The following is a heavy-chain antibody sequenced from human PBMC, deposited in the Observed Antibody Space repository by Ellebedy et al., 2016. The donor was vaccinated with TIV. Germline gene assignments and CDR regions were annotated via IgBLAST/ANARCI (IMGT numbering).Heavy chain of an antibody. CDR3: ARGRSISIVRGGCFDP. CDR1: GGSISSYY. V-gene: IGHV4-59*12. CDR2: IYYSGST. J-gene: IGHJ5*02. D-gene: IGHD3-10*01. Sequence: MPSETLSLTCTVSGGSISSYYLSWIRQPPGKGLEWIGYIYYSGSTNYNPSLKSRVTIAVDTSKKQISLKLSSVTAADTAVYYCARGRSISIVRGGCFDPWGQGTLVTVSS.